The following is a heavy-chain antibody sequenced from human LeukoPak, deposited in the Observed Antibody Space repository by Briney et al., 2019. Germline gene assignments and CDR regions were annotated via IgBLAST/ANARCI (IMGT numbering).Heavy chain of an antibody. D-gene: IGHD3-10*01. CDR2: IYYSGST. Sequence: SETLSLTCTVSGGSISSYYWSWIRQPPGKGLEWIGYIYYSGSTNYNPSLKSRVTISVDTSKNQFSLKLSSVTAADTAVYYCARVFIGNYYGSGSYSLYYFDYLGQGTLVTVSS. J-gene: IGHJ4*02. CDR1: GGSISSYY. CDR3: ARVFIGNYYGSGSYSLYYFDY. V-gene: IGHV4-59*01.